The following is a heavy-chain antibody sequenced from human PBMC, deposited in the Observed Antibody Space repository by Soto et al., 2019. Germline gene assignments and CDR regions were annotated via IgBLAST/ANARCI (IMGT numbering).Heavy chain of an antibody. Sequence: QVQLQESGPGLVKPSQTLSLTCTVSGGSISSGGYYWSWIRQHPGKGLEWIGYIDYSGSTYYNPSLKSPVTISVDTSKNQFSLKLSSVTAADRAVYYCARETAAGYNRFDPWGQGTLVTVSS. CDR3: ARETAAGYNRFDP. CDR1: GGSISSGGYY. V-gene: IGHV4-31*01. J-gene: IGHJ5*02. CDR2: IDYSGST. D-gene: IGHD6-13*01.